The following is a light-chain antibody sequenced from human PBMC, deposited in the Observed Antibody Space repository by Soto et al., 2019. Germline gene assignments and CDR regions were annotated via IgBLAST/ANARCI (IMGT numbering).Light chain of an antibody. CDR2: GAS. J-gene: IGKJ1*01. CDR3: QQYAGSPPWT. CDR1: QTVTTT. V-gene: IGKV3-20*01. Sequence: EIVMTQSPATLSVSLGERATLSCRASQTVTTTLAWYQQKPGQPPRLLIFGASSRAAGIPDRFSGSGSGTDFTLTISRLEPEDFAVYYCQQYAGSPPWTFGQGTKVDIK.